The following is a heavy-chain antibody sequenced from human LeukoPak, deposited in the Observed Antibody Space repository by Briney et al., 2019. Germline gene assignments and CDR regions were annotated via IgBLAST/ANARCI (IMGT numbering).Heavy chain of an antibody. CDR2: IYYSGST. D-gene: IGHD3-22*01. V-gene: IGHV4-59*01. Sequence: KPSETLSLTCTVSGGSISSYYWSWIRQPPGKGLEWIGYIYYSGSTNYNPSLKSRVTISVDTSKNQFSLKLSSVTAADTAVYYCARPDTYYYDSSGYPAAFDIWGQGTMVTVSS. CDR1: GGSISSYY. J-gene: IGHJ3*02. CDR3: ARPDTYYYDSSGYPAAFDI.